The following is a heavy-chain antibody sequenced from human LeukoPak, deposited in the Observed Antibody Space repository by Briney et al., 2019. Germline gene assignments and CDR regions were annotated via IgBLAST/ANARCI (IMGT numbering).Heavy chain of an antibody. V-gene: IGHV1-18*01. J-gene: IGHJ6*03. CDR2: ISAYNGNT. CDR1: GGTFTSYG. D-gene: IGHD3-10*01. Sequence: ASVKVSCKASGGTFTSYGISWVRQAPGQGLEWMGWISAYNGNTNYAQKLQGRVTMTTDTSTSTAYMELRSLRSDDTAVYYCARVSGDRLGVPVFLSSGYYYMDVWGKGTTVTVSS. CDR3: ARVSGDRLGVPVFLSSGYYYMDV.